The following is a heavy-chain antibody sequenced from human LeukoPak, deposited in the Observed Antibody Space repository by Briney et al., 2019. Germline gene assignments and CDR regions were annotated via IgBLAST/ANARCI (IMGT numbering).Heavy chain of an antibody. CDR1: GGSISSYY. Sequence: PSETLSLTCTVSGGSISSYYWSWIRQPPGKGLEWIGYIYYGGSTNYNPSLKSRVTISVDTSKNQFSLKLSSVTAADTAVYYCARGRGGRYWFDPWGQGTLVIVSS. CDR3: ARGRGGRYWFDP. D-gene: IGHD5-24*01. J-gene: IGHJ5*02. CDR2: IYYGGST. V-gene: IGHV4-59*01.